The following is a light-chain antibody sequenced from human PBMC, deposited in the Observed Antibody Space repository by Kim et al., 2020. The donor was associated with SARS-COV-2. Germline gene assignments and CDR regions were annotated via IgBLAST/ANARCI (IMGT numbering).Light chain of an antibody. Sequence: DIQMTQSPSTLSASVGDRVTITCRASQTFNNWLAWYQQKPGKAPKLLIYRASTLEDGVPSRFSGSGSGTEFTLTISSLQPDDCATYYCQQYSSWTFGQGTKVDIK. V-gene: IGKV1-5*03. CDR3: QQYSSWT. CDR1: QTFNNW. CDR2: RAS. J-gene: IGKJ1*01.